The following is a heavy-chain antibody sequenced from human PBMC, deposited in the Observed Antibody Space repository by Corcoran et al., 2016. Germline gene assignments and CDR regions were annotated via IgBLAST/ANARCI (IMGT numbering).Heavy chain of an antibody. D-gene: IGHD5-18*01. CDR3: ARTQYTRPYGMDV. CDR2: IFSNDEN. J-gene: IGHJ6*02. CDR1: GFSLSNARMG. Sequence: QVTLKESGPVLVKPTETLTLTCTVSGFSLSNARMGVSWIRQPPGKALEWLAHIFSNDENSYSTSLKSRLTISKATSKSQVVLTMTNMDPVDTATYYWARTQYTRPYGMDVWGQGTTVTVSS. V-gene: IGHV2-26*01.